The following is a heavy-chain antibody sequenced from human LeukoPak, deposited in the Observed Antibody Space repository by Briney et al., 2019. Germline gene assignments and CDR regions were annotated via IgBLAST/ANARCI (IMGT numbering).Heavy chain of an antibody. CDR3: AKEITMVRGVKPNWFDP. V-gene: IGHV3-23*01. CDR2: ISGSGGST. D-gene: IGHD3-10*01. Sequence: GGSLRLSCAASGFTFSSYAMSWVRQAPGKGLEWVSAISGSGGSTYYADSVKGRFTISRDNSKNTLYLQMNSLRAEDTAVYYCAKEITMVRGVKPNWFDPWGQGALVTVSS. J-gene: IGHJ5*02. CDR1: GFTFSSYA.